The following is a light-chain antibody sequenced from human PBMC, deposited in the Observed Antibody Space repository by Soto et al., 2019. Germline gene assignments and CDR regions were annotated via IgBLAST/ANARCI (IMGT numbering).Light chain of an antibody. Sequence: EMVLTQSPATLSLSPGERATLSCSASHSGISRYVAWYQQKPAQAPRLLIYCASSRATGIPHRFSGSGSGTDFTITISSLQPEDSAIYYCQQYFRWSPWTFGRGTKVDNK. CDR1: HSGISRY. CDR3: QQYFRWSPWT. CDR2: CAS. V-gene: IGKV3-20*01. J-gene: IGKJ1*01.